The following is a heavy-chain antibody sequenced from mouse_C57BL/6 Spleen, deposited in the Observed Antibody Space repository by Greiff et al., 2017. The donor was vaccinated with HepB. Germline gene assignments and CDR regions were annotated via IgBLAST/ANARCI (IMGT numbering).Heavy chain of an antibody. V-gene: IGHV1-64*01. Sequence: VQLQQPGAELVKPGASVKLSCKASGYTFTSYWMHWVKQRPGQGLEWIGMIHPNSGSTNYNEKFKSKATLTVDKSSSTAYMQLSSLTSEDSAVYYCARRRGNWDWYFDVWGTGTTVTVSS. CDR1: GYTFTSYW. CDR3: ARRRGNWDWYFDV. CDR2: IHPNSGST. J-gene: IGHJ1*03. D-gene: IGHD4-1*01.